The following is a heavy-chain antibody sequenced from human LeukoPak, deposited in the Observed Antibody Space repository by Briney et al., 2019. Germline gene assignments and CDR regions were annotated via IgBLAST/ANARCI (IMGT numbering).Heavy chain of an antibody. CDR1: GFTFSNHW. J-gene: IGHJ5*01. V-gene: IGHV3-7*03. Sequence: AGGSVRLSCAVSGFTFSNHWMSWVRQAPGKGLEWVANIKQDGSEKYYVDSLKGRFTISRDNAKNSLYLQMNSLRAEDTAVYYCARIAAAGFDCWGQGTLITVSS. CDR3: ARIAAAGFDC. D-gene: IGHD6-13*01. CDR2: IKQDGSEK.